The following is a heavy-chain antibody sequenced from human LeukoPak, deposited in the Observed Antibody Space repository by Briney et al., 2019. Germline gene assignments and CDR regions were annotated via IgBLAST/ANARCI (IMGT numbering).Heavy chain of an antibody. CDR3: AKDSWVTLYYFDY. D-gene: IGHD4-23*01. J-gene: IGHJ4*02. CDR2: ISGSGGST. Sequence: ETLSLTCTVSGGSISSYYWSWVRQAPGKGLEWVSAISGSGGSTYYADSVKGRFTISRDNSKNTLYLQMNSLRAEDTAVYYCAKDSWVTLYYFDYWGQGTLVTVSS. CDR1: GGSISSYY. V-gene: IGHV3-23*01.